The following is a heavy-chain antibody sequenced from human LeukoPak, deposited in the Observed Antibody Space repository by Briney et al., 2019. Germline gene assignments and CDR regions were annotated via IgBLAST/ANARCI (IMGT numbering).Heavy chain of an antibody. D-gene: IGHD1-26*01. V-gene: IGHV1-2*02. CDR3: ARRGSSVGGSYYSFDY. J-gene: IGHJ4*02. CDR2: INPNSGGT. Sequence: ASVKVSCKASGYTFTSYYMHWARQAPGQGLEWMGWINPNSGGTNYAQKFQGRVTMTRDTSISTAYMELSRLRSDDTAVYYCARRGSSVGGSYYSFDYWGQGTLVTVSS. CDR1: GYTFTSYY.